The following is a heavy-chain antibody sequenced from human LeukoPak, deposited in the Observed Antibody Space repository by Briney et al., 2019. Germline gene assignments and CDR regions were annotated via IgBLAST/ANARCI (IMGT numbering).Heavy chain of an antibody. CDR2: ISRDSAFV. D-gene: IGHD6-6*01. Sequence: AGGSLRLSCAASGFTFSAYDMNWVSQAPGKGLEWVSYISRDSAFVYYADSVKGRLTISRDNAKNSLYLQMESLRGEDTAVYYCARDDASTARASGMDVWGIGTTVTVSS. CDR1: GFTFSAYD. CDR3: ARDDASTARASGMDV. J-gene: IGHJ6*04. V-gene: IGHV3-21*01.